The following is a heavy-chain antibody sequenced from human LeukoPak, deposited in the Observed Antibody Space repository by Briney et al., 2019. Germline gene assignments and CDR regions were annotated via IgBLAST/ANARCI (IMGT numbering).Heavy chain of an antibody. Sequence: ASVKVSCEASGYTFTINYIHWVRQAPGQGLEWMGMIYPRDGSTSYAQKFQGRVTVTRDTSTSTVHMELSGLRSEDTAVYYCARDQEGFDYWGQGTLVTVSS. CDR2: IYPRDGST. V-gene: IGHV1-46*01. J-gene: IGHJ4*02. CDR3: ARDQEGFDY. CDR1: GYTFTINY.